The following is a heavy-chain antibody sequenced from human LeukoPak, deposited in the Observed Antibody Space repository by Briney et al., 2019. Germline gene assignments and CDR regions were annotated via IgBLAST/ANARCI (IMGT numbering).Heavy chain of an antibody. CDR3: ARDVGRDGDY. CDR1: GGSISSYY. V-gene: IGHV4-59*01. CDR2: IYYSGST. Sequence: SETLSLTCTVSGGSISSYYWSWTRQPPGKGLEWIGYIYYSGSTNYNPSLKSRVTISVDTSKNQFSLKLSSVTAADTAVYYCARDVGRDGDYWGQGTLVTVSS. J-gene: IGHJ4*02.